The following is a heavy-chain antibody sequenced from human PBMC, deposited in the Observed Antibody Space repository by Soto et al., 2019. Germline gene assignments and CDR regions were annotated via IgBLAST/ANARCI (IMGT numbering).Heavy chain of an antibody. J-gene: IGHJ5*02. D-gene: IGHD3-22*01. CDR2: INAGNGNT. V-gene: IGHV1-3*01. CDR3: ASRQKNYDSSGYWVWFDP. CDR1: GYTFTSYA. Sequence: ASVKVSFKASGYTFTSYAMHWVRQAPGQRLEWMGWINAGNGNTKYSQKFQGRVTITRDTSASTAYMELSSLRSEDTAVYYCASRQKNYDSSGYWVWFDPWGQGTMVTVSS.